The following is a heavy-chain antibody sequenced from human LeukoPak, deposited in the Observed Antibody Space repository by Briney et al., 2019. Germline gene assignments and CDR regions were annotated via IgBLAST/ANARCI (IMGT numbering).Heavy chain of an antibody. CDR1: GFTFSSFG. V-gene: IGHV3-30*18. J-gene: IGHJ4*02. Sequence: PGGSLRLSCAASGFTFSSFGMHWVRQAPGKGLEWVAVISYDGTTKYYIDSVKGRFTISRDNSKNTLYLEMNSLRGEDTAVYYCAKAASSGKYHLYYSDYWGQGTLVTVSS. CDR2: ISYDGTTK. CDR3: AKAASSGKYHLYYSDY. D-gene: IGHD2-2*01.